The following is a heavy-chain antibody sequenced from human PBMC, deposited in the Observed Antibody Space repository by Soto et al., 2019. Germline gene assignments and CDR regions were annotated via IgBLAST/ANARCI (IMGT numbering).Heavy chain of an antibody. Sequence: QVQLVQSGGEVKKPGASVKVSCKPAGYTFTNYVISWVRQAPGQGLEWMGWISPFNGHTKYAQKFQDRVTLTTDTSTSTAYMELRSLRFDDAGEYYCARDAGGGSYLAYWGQGTLVAVSS. J-gene: IGHJ4*02. V-gene: IGHV1-18*01. CDR2: ISPFNGHT. CDR1: GYTFTNYV. D-gene: IGHD1-26*01. CDR3: ARDAGGGSYLAY.